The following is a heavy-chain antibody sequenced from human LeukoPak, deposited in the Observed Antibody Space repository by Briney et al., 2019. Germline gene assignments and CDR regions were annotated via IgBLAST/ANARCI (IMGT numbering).Heavy chain of an antibody. Sequence: GGSLRLSCAASGFTFRSFAMTWVRQAPGKGLEWVSAISGGGGTTSYADSVGGRFTISRDNSKNTLHLQMNNLRVEDTAIYYCAKVTYGSGTSPFFDVWGRGTLGTVAS. CDR1: GFTFRSFA. D-gene: IGHD3-10*01. J-gene: IGHJ2*01. CDR3: AKVTYGSGTSPFFDV. V-gene: IGHV3-23*01. CDR2: ISGGGGTT.